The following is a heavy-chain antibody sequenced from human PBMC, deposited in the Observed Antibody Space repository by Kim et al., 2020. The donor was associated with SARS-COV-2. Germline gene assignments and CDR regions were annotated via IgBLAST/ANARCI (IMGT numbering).Heavy chain of an antibody. Sequence: DSVKCRFTISRDNSKNKLYLQMNSLRAEDTAVYYCASGPSKSHLRRWFDPWGQGTLVTVCS. CDR3: ASGPSKSHLRRWFDP. V-gene: IGHV3-30*01. D-gene: IGHD2-2*01. J-gene: IGHJ5*02.